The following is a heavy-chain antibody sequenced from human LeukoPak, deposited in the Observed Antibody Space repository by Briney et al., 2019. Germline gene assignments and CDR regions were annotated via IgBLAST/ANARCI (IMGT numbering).Heavy chain of an antibody. CDR2: IYCSRST. D-gene: IGHD3-10*01. V-gene: IGHV4-59*08. CDR1: GGSFSGYY. Sequence: SETLSLTCAVYGGSFSGYYWSWIRQPPGKGREWMGYIYCSRSTNYNPSLKSRVTISVDTSKNQFSLKLSSVTAADTAVYYCARVGGPLVLMVREARGNWFDPWGQGTLVTVSS. CDR3: ARVGGPLVLMVREARGNWFDP. J-gene: IGHJ5*02.